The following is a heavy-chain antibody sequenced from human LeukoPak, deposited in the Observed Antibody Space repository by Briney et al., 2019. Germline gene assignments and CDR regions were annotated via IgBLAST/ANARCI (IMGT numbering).Heavy chain of an antibody. V-gene: IGHV4-38-2*02. Sequence: SETLSLTCAVSGYSISSGYYCGWIRQPPGKGLEWIGTIYHNGNVYYNPSLKSRVTISVDTSKNQFSLKLNSVTAADTAVYYCARDSGPGGLWDYYMDVWGKGTTVTVSS. D-gene: IGHD5-18*01. CDR2: IYHNGNV. CDR1: GYSISSGYY. J-gene: IGHJ6*03. CDR3: ARDSGPGGLWDYYMDV.